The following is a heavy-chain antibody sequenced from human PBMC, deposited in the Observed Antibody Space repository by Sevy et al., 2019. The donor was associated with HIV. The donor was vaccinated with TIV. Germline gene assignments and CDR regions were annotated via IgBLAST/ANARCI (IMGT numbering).Heavy chain of an antibody. J-gene: IGHJ6*02. D-gene: IGHD6-13*01. CDR1: GFTFSSYA. CDR3: AGGPPYSSSWWGGYYYYYGMDV. CDR2: ISYDGSNK. V-gene: IGHV3-30-3*01. Sequence: GGSLRLSCAASGFTFSSYAMHWVRQAPGKGLEWVAVISYDGSNKYYADSVKGRFTISRDNSKNTLYLQMNSLRAEETAVYYCAGGPPYSSSWWGGYYYYYGMDVWGQGTTVTVSS.